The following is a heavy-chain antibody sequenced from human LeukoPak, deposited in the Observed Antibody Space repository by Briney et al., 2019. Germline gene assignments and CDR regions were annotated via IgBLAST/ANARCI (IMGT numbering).Heavy chain of an antibody. D-gene: IGHD6-13*01. CDR2: ISAGGGST. CDR3: AKSSSWTYNWFDP. CDR1: GFTFSSYA. V-gene: IGHV3-23*01. Sequence: GGSLRLSCAASGFTFSSYAMSWVRQAPGKGLEWVSAISAGGGSTYFADSVKGRFTISRDNSKNTLFLQMNSLRDEETAVYYCAKSSSWTYNWFDPWRQGTLVTVSS. J-gene: IGHJ5*02.